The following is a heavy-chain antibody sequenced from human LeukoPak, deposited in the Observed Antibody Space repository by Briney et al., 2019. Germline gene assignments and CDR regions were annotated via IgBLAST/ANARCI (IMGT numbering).Heavy chain of an antibody. Sequence: GGSLRLSCEASEFTFSSYWMHWVRQAPGKGLVWVSRINSDGRTTIYADSVKGRFTISRDNAKNTLYLQMNSLRAEDTAVYYCAREGYYDSSGYSIRFSYWGQGTLVTVSS. CDR2: INSDGRTT. D-gene: IGHD3-22*01. V-gene: IGHV3-74*01. CDR1: EFTFSSYW. J-gene: IGHJ4*02. CDR3: AREGYYDSSGYSIRFSY.